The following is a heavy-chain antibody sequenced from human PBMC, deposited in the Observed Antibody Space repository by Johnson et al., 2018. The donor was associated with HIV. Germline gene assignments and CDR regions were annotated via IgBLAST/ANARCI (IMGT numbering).Heavy chain of an antibody. CDR3: ARGGSSTSLDAFDI. Sequence: VQLVESGGGVVQPGGSLRLSCAASGFTFSSYDMHWVRQATGKGLEWVSAIGTAGDTYYPGSVKGRFTISRDNSKNTLYLQMNSLRAEDTAVYYCARGGSSTSLDAFDIWGQGTMVTVSS. CDR1: GFTFSSYD. J-gene: IGHJ3*02. CDR2: IGTAGDT. D-gene: IGHD2-2*01. V-gene: IGHV3-13*01.